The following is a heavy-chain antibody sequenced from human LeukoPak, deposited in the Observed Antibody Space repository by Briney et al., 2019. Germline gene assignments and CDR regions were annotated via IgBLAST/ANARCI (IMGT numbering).Heavy chain of an antibody. V-gene: IGHV3-23*01. J-gene: IGHJ6*02. Sequence: GGSLRLSCAASGFTFSSYAMSWVRQAPGKGLEWVSAISGSGGSTYYADPVKGRFTISRDNSKNTLYLQMNSLRAEDTAVYYCAKLPRSNYYYGMDVWGQGTTVTVSS. CDR2: ISGSGGST. CDR1: GFTFSSYA. CDR3: AKLPRSNYYYGMDV.